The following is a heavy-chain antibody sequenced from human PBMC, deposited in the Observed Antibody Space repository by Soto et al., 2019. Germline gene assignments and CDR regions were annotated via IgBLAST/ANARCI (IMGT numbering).Heavy chain of an antibody. Sequence: PSETLSLTCTVSGGSISSGDYYWSWIRQPPGKGLEWIGYIYSSGSTKNNPSLKSRVTISVDMSKNQFSLKLTSVTAADTAVYYCARVGSGEWLQLPIYYFDYWGQGALVTVSS. CDR3: ARVGSGEWLQLPIYYFDY. CDR2: IYSSGST. D-gene: IGHD5-12*01. J-gene: IGHJ4*02. CDR1: GGSISSGDYY. V-gene: IGHV4-61*08.